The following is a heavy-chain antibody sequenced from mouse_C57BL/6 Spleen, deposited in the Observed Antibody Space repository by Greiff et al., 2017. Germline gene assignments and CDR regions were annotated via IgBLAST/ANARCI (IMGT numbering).Heavy chain of an antibody. CDR2: IYPGSGNT. V-gene: IGHV1-76*01. D-gene: IGHD1-1*02. Sequence: VKLMESGAELVRPGASVKLSCKASGYTFTDYYINWVKQRSGQGLEWIARIYPGSGNTYYNEKFKGKATLTAEKSSSTAYMQLSSLTSEDSAVYFCARSGVGYFDYWGQGTTLTVSS. J-gene: IGHJ2*01. CDR3: ARSGVGYFDY. CDR1: GYTFTDYY.